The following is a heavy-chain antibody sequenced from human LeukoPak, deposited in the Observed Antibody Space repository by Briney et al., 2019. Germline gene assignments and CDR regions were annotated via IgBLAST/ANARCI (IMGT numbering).Heavy chain of an antibody. J-gene: IGHJ4*02. Sequence: QPGGSLRLSCAASGFTFDDYAMHWVRQAPGKGLEWVSGISWNSGSIGYADSVKGRFTISRDNAKNSLYLQMNSLRAEDTALHYCAKDKKTGYCTNGVCYFDYWGQGTLVTVSS. CDR1: GFTFDDYA. D-gene: IGHD2-8*01. CDR2: ISWNSGSI. V-gene: IGHV3-9*01. CDR3: AKDKKTGYCTNGVCYFDY.